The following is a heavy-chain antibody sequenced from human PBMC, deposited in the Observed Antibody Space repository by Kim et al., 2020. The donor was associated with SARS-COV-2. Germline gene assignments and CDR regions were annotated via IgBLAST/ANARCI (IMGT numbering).Heavy chain of an antibody. CDR1: GETLTELS. CDR2: FDREDGKT. V-gene: IGHV1-24*01. Sequence: ASVKVSCKVSGETLTELSIHWVRQAPGKGLDWMGGFDREDGKTRYAQSFQDRVVITEDTSTDTVYMSLSGLRSEDTAVYYCATGGPWREISLLRAFDIWGQGTMVTVSS. D-gene: IGHD1-26*01. J-gene: IGHJ3*02. CDR3: ATGGPWREISLLRAFDI.